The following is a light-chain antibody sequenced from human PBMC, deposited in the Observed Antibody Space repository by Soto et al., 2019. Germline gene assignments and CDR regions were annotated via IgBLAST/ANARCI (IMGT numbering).Light chain of an antibody. J-gene: IGKJ2*01. Sequence: EIVMTQSPAILSVSPGESATLSCRASQSVRSNLAWYQQKPGQAPRLLIYSVSIRATGIPARFSGGGSGTEFTLTISSLQSEDFAVYYCQQYGHWPPYTFGQGTKLEIK. CDR1: QSVRSN. CDR2: SVS. CDR3: QQYGHWPPYT. V-gene: IGKV3-15*01.